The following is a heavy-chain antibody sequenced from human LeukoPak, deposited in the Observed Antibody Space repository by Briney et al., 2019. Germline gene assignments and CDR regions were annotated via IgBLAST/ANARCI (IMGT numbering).Heavy chain of an antibody. Sequence: ASVKVSCKASGYTFTSYGISWVRQAPGQGLEWMGWISAYNGNTNYAQKLQGRVTMTTDTSTSTAYMELRSLRSDDTAVYYCARAEQQHYYYYYYMDVWGKGTTVTVSS. D-gene: IGHD6-13*01. CDR3: ARAEQQHYYYYYYMDV. CDR1: GYTFTSYG. V-gene: IGHV1-18*01. CDR2: ISAYNGNT. J-gene: IGHJ6*03.